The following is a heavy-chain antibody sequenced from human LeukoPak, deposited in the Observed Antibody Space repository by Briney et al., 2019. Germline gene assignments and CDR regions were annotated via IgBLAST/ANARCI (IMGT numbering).Heavy chain of an antibody. CDR2: ISAYNGNT. CDR3: VRGDFWSGLSI. Sequence: VASVKVSCKASCYTVTSYGISWVRQALGQGLEWMGWISAYNGNTNYAQKLQGRVTMTTDTSTSTAYMELRSLRSDDTAVYYCVRGDFWSGLSIWGQGTMVTVSS. D-gene: IGHD3-3*01. J-gene: IGHJ3*02. V-gene: IGHV1-18*01. CDR1: CYTVTSYG.